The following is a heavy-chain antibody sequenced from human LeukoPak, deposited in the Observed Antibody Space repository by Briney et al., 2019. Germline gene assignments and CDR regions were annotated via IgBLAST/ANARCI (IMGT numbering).Heavy chain of an antibody. CDR2: IYSGGST. J-gene: IGHJ4*02. CDR3: ARDMTTVTTGDY. D-gene: IGHD4-17*01. V-gene: IGHV3-66*01. CDR1: GFTVSSNY. Sequence: GGSLRLSCAASGFTVSSNYMSWVRQAPGKGLEWVSVIYSGGSTYYADSVKGRFTISRDNSKNTLYLQLYSLRAEDTAVYYCARDMTTVTTGDYWGQGTLSPSPQ.